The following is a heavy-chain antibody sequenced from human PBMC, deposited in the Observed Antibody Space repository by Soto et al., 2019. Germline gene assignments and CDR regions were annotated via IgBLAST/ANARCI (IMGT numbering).Heavy chain of an antibody. D-gene: IGHD3-22*01. CDR2: IIPIFGTA. CDR1: GGTFSSYA. V-gene: IGHV1-69*13. CDR3: ARGGGFVSPIVVVKDAFDI. Sequence: SVKVSCKASGGTFSSYAISWVRQAPGQGLEWMGGIIPIFGTANYAQKFQGRVTITADESTSTAYMELSSLRSEDTAVYYCARGGGFVSPIVVVKDAFDIWGQGTMVTVSS. J-gene: IGHJ3*02.